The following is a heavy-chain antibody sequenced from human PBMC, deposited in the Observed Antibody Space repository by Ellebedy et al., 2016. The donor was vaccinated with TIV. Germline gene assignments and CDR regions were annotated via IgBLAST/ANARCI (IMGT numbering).Heavy chain of an antibody. CDR1: GYTFTGYY. Sequence: SVKVSCXASGYTFTGYYMHWVRQAPGQGLEWMGGIIPIFGTANYAQKFQGRVTITADESTSTAYMELSSLRSEDTAVYYCARGILDYYDSSGLGDYWGQGTLVTVSS. J-gene: IGHJ4*02. CDR3: ARGILDYYDSSGLGDY. CDR2: IIPIFGTA. V-gene: IGHV1-69*13. D-gene: IGHD3-22*01.